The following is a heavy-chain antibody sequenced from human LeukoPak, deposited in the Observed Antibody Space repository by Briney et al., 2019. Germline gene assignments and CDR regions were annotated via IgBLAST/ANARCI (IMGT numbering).Heavy chain of an antibody. D-gene: IGHD3-22*01. CDR1: GGSFSGYY. CDR3: ARRGARSSGYY. J-gene: IGHJ4*02. CDR2: INHSGST. V-gene: IGHV4-34*01. Sequence: SETLSLTCAVYGGSFSGYYWSWIRQPPGKGLEWIGEINHSGSTNYNPSLKSRVTISVDTSKNQFSLKLSSVTAADTAVYYCARRGARSSGYYWGQGTLVTVSS.